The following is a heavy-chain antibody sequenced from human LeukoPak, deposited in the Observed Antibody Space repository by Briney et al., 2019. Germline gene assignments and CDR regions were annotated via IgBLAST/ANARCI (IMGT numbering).Heavy chain of an antibody. V-gene: IGHV1-2*02. CDR3: ARVESSSETFDY. CDR2: INPNSGGT. Sequence: ASVKVSCKASGYTFTGNYMHWVRQAPGQGLEWMGWINPNSGGTNYAQKFQGRVTMTRDTSISTAYMELSRLGSDDTAVYYCARVESSSETFDYWGQGTLVTVSS. CDR1: GYTFTGNY. J-gene: IGHJ4*02. D-gene: IGHD6-6*01.